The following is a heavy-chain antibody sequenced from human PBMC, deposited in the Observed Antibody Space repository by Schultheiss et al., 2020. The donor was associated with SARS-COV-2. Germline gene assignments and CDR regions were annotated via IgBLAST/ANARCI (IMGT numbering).Heavy chain of an antibody. J-gene: IGHJ4*02. CDR1: GFTFSKYG. V-gene: IGHV3-64*01. CDR2: ISSNGGST. Sequence: GGSLRLSCAASGFTFSKYGMHWVRQAPGKGLEYVSAISSNGGSTYYANSVKGRFTISRDNSKNTLYLQMGSLRAEDMAVYYCARVGHYYDSSGYYYWGQGTLVTVSS. D-gene: IGHD3-22*01. CDR3: ARVGHYYDSSGYYY.